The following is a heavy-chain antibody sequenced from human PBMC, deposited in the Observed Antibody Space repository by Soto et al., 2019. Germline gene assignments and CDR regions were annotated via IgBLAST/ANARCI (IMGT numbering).Heavy chain of an antibody. CDR1: GYTFTSYG. V-gene: IGHV1-18*01. CDR2: ISAYNGNT. Sequence: GASVKVSCKASGYTFTSYGISWGRQAPGQGLEWMGWISAYNGNTNYAQKLQGRVTMTTDTSTSTAYMELRSLRSDDTAVYYCARVKRRYDFWSGYSPYYYYYGMDVWGQGTTVTVSS. CDR3: ARVKRRYDFWSGYSPYYYYYGMDV. J-gene: IGHJ6*02. D-gene: IGHD3-3*01.